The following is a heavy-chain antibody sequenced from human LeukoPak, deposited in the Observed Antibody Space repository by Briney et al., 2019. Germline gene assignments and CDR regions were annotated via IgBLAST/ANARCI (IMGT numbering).Heavy chain of an antibody. CDR1: GFTFSSYA. D-gene: IGHD2-2*01. Sequence: PGRSLRLSFAASGFTFSSYAMHWVRQAPGKGLEWVAVISYDGSNKYYADSVKGRFTISRDNSKNTLYLQMNSLRAEDTAVYYCARDAYCSSTSCYPATGSSYNWFDPWGQGTLVTVSS. V-gene: IGHV3-30-3*01. CDR2: ISYDGSNK. J-gene: IGHJ5*02. CDR3: ARDAYCSSTSCYPATGSSYNWFDP.